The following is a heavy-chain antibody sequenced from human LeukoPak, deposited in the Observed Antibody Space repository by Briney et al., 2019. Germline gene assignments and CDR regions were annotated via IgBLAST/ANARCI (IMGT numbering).Heavy chain of an antibody. CDR1: GGTFSSYA. V-gene: IGHV7-4-1*02. D-gene: IGHD3-22*01. CDR3: ARDYYDSSGYISNWFDP. Sequence: ASVKVPCKASGGTFSSYAISWVRQAPGQGLEWMGWINTNTGNPTYAQGFTGRFVFSLDTSVSTAYLQISSLKAEDTAVYYCARDYYDSSGYISNWFDPWGQGTLVTVSS. CDR2: INTNTGNP. J-gene: IGHJ5*02.